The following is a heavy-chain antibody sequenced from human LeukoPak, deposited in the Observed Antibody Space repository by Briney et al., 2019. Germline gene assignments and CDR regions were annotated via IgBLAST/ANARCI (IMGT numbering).Heavy chain of an antibody. V-gene: IGHV3-30*07. J-gene: IGHJ3*02. D-gene: IGHD4-17*01. Sequence: PGRSLRLSCAASGFTFSSYAMHWVRQAPGKGLEWVAVISYDGSNKYYADSVKGRFTISRDNSKNTLYLQMNSLRAEDTAVYYCAKMTGYGNVNDAFDIWGQGTMVTVSP. CDR3: AKMTGYGNVNDAFDI. CDR1: GFTFSSYA. CDR2: ISYDGSNK.